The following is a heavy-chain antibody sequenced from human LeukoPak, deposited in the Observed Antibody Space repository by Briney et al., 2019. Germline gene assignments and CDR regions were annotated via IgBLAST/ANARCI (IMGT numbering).Heavy chain of an antibody. CDR3: RKEAWGWYEQNWFDP. CDR2: ISGSDGST. V-gene: IGHV3-23*01. Sequence: PGRTLRPSSAASGFTFSSYAMSWVRHAPGEGLEWGSAISGSDGSTYSADSVKGRFTIARDNSQNTLYLQMNSLRAEDTAVYNCRKEAWGWYEQNWFDPWGQGTLVSVSS. D-gene: IGHD6-19*01. J-gene: IGHJ5*02. CDR1: GFTFSSYA.